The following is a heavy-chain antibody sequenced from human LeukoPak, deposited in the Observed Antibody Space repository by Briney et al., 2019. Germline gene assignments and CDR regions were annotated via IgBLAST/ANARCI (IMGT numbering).Heavy chain of an antibody. D-gene: IGHD5-18*01. CDR3: ARDEVDTAMEDY. V-gene: IGHV3-33*01. CDR1: GFTFSSYG. CDR2: IWYDGSNK. J-gene: IGHJ4*02. Sequence: GGSLRLSCAASGFTFSSYGMHWVRQAPGKGLEWVAVIWYDGSNKYYADSVKGRFTISRDNSKNTLYLQMNSLRAEDTAVYYCARDEVDTAMEDYWGQGTLVTVSS.